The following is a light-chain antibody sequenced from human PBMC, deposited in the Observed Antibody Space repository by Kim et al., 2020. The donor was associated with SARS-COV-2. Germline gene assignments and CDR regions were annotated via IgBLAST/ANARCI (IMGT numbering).Light chain of an antibody. J-gene: IGLJ1*01. CDR1: SGDSGASKF. V-gene: IGLV2-14*03. CDR2: DVS. CDR3: SSFTTSISYV. Sequence: GQSIPISCTGTSGDSGASKFVSWYQQHPGKAPNLLIYDVSKRPSGLSDRFSASKSGNTASLTISGLQAEDEADYYCSSFTTSISYVFGTGTKVTVL.